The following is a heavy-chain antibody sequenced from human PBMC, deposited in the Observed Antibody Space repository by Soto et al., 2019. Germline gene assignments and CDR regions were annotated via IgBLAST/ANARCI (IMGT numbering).Heavy chain of an antibody. J-gene: IGHJ3*02. Sequence: GGSLRLSCAASGFTFSSYEMNWVRQAPGKGLEWVSYISSSGSTIYYADSVKGRFTISRDNAKNSLYLQMNSLRAEDTAVYYCARCIEVAGTGEVAFDIWGQGTTVTVSS. CDR2: ISSSGSTI. D-gene: IGHD6-19*01. CDR1: GFTFSSYE. V-gene: IGHV3-48*03. CDR3: ARCIEVAGTGEVAFDI.